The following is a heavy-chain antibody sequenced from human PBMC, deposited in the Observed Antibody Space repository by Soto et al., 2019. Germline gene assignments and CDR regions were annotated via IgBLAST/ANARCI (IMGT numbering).Heavy chain of an antibody. D-gene: IGHD5-18*01. CDR2: ISYDGSNK. CDR3: ARDSYDGLDV. J-gene: IGHJ6*02. CDR1: GFTFSSYA. Sequence: QVQLVESGGGVVQPGRSLRLSCAASGFTFSSYAMHWVRQAPGKGLEWVAVISYDGSNKYYADSVKGRFTISRDNSTNKLYLQMNSLGSEDTAVYYCARDSYDGLDVWGQGTTVTVSS. V-gene: IGHV3-30-3*01.